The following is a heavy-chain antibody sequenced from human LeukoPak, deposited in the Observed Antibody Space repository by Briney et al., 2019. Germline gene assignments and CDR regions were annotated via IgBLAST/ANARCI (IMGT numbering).Heavy chain of an antibody. Sequence: GGSLRLSCAASGFTFSSYAMSWVRQAPGKGLEWVSAISGSGGSTYYADSVKGRFTISRDNSKNTLYLHMNSLRAEDTAVYYCAKNQERLGGSFDYWGQGTLVTVSS. CDR3: AKNQERLGGSFDY. CDR1: GFTFSSYA. CDR2: ISGSGGST. D-gene: IGHD1-1*01. V-gene: IGHV3-23*01. J-gene: IGHJ4*02.